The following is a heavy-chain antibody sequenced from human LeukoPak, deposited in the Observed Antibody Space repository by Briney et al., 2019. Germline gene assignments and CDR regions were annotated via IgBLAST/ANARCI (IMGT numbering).Heavy chain of an antibody. D-gene: IGHD3-10*01. CDR1: GFTFSDYY. CDR3: ATAGAVRNYYYGSGSFDY. CDR2: ISSSGSTI. V-gene: IGHV3-11*04. J-gene: IGHJ4*02. Sequence: PGGSLRLSCAASGFTFSDYYMSWIRQAPGKGLEWVSYISSSGSTIYYADSVKGRFTISRDNAKNSLYLQMNGLRAEDTAVYYCATAGAVRNYYYGSGSFDYWGQGTLVTVSS.